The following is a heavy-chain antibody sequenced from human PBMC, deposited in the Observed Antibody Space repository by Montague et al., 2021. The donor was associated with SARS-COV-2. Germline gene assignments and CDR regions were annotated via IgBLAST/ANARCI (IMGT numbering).Heavy chain of an antibody. Sequence: SETLSLTCAVYVGSFSGYYWSWIRQSPGKGLEWIGEINHTGSTKYNPSLKIRVTISVDTSKNQFSLKLSSVSAADTAVYYCARADYGGNRYWYFNLWGRGTLVTVS. V-gene: IGHV4-34*01. CDR1: VGSFSGYY. J-gene: IGHJ2*01. CDR2: INHTGST. CDR3: ARADYGGNRYWYFNL. D-gene: IGHD4-23*01.